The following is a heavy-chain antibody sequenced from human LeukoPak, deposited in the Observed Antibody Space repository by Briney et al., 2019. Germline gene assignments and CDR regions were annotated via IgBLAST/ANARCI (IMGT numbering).Heavy chain of an antibody. CDR2: IYYSGST. D-gene: IGHD2-2*02. Sequence: PSETLSLTCTVSGGSISSSSYYWGWIRQPPGKGLEWIGSIYYSGSTYYNPSLKSRVTISVDTSKNQFSLKLSSVTAADTAVYYCARQGYCSSTSCYTGFYNWFDPWGQGTLVTVSS. V-gene: IGHV4-39*01. CDR1: GGSISSSSYY. CDR3: ARQGYCSSTSCYTGFYNWFDP. J-gene: IGHJ5*02.